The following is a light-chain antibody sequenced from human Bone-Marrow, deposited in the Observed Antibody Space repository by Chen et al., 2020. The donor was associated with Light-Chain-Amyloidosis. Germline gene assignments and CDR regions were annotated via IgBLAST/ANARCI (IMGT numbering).Light chain of an antibody. CDR3: QSYDTRLRGSV. CDR2: GNN. CDR1: RSNIGAPYD. J-gene: IGLJ2*01. V-gene: IGLV1-40*01. Sequence: QSVLTQPPSVSGAPGQRVTIPCTGRRSNIGAPYDVHWYQQLPGTAPKLLLYGNNNRPSGVPDRFSGSKSGSSASLAITGLRADDEADYYCQSYDTRLRGSVFGGGTRLTVL.